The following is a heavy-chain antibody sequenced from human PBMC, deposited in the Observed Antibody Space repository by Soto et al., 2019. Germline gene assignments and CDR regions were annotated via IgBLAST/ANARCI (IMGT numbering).Heavy chain of an antibody. CDR1: GFTFSSYA. V-gene: IGHV3-30-3*01. CDR3: AREGGGTVDTARAHYYGMDV. D-gene: IGHD5-18*01. CDR2: ISYDGSNK. J-gene: IGHJ6*02. Sequence: PGGRLRRSCAASGFTFSSYAMHWVRQAPGKGLEWEPVISYDGSNKYYTDSVKGRFTICRDNSKNTLYLQINSLRSEDTAVYYCAREGGGTVDTARAHYYGMDVWGQGTTVTVSS.